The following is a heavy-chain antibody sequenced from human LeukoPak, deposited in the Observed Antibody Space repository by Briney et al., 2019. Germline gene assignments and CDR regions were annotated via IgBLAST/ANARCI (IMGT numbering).Heavy chain of an antibody. Sequence: GGFLRLSCAASGFTFSNYNMNWVRQAPGKGLEWVSHISASSDTTYCADSVKGRFTISRDNAKNSLYLQMNSLRAEDTAVYYCGRGRMGYYSDVWGQGTTVTVSS. V-gene: IGHV3-48*01. J-gene: IGHJ6*02. CDR1: GFTFSNYN. CDR2: ISASSDTT. CDR3: GRGRMGYYSDV. D-gene: IGHD3-10*01.